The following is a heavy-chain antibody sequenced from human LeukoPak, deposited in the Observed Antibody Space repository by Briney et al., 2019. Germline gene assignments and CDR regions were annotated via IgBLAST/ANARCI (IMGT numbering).Heavy chain of an antibody. CDR3: ARDLSEGSSTSCYDCYYYYGMDV. Sequence: GGSLRLSCAASGFTFSSYWMSWVRQAPGKGREWVANIKQDGSEKNYVDSVKGRFTISRDNSKNTLYLQMNSLRAEDTAVYYCARDLSEGSSTSCYDCYYYYGMDVWGQGTTVTVSS. J-gene: IGHJ6*02. V-gene: IGHV3-7*01. CDR2: IKQDGSEK. CDR1: GFTFSSYW. D-gene: IGHD2-2*01.